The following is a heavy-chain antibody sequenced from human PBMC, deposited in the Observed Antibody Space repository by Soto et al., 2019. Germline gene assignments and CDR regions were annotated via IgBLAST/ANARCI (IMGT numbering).Heavy chain of an antibody. Sequence: QVQLVESGGGLVKPGGSLRLSCAASGFTFSDYYMNWIRQAPGKGLEGVSYISSGGNTIYYADSVKGRFTISRDNAKNALYLQMKSLRAEDTAVCSCEREWVSMGYWGQGTLVTVSS. CDR3: EREWVSMGY. V-gene: IGHV3-11*01. CDR1: GFTFSDYY. D-gene: IGHD3-10*01. CDR2: ISSGGNTI. J-gene: IGHJ4*02.